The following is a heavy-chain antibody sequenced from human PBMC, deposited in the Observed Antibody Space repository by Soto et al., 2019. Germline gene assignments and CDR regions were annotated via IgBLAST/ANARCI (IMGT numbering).Heavy chain of an antibody. CDR2: IIPIFPTP. D-gene: IGHD2-8*01. Sequence: QVQLVQSGAEVKKPGSSVTVSCKASGGTFGNSAISWVRQAPGQGLEWMGGIIPIFPTPDYAQKFQGRVTITADEPTGTAYMEWPILRSEDAAVYYGERDNDRQQLGGNSYYGIGSSGQGTTATVSS. CDR3: ERDNDRQQLGGNSYYGIGS. J-gene: IGHJ6*02. V-gene: IGHV1-69*12. CDR1: GGTFGNSA.